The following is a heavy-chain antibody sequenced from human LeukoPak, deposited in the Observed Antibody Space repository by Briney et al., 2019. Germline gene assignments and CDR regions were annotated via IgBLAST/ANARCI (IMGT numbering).Heavy chain of an antibody. D-gene: IGHD3-10*01. CDR3: ARQMPYYYGSGSYCFDY. CDR2: IYYSGST. V-gene: IGHV4-39*01. Sequence: SETLSLTCTVSGGSISSSSYYWGWIRQPPGKGLEWIGSIYYSGSTYYNPSLKSLVTISVDTCKSQFSLKLSSVTAADTAVYYCARQMPYYYGSGSYCFDYWGQGTLVTVSS. J-gene: IGHJ4*02. CDR1: GGSISSSSYY.